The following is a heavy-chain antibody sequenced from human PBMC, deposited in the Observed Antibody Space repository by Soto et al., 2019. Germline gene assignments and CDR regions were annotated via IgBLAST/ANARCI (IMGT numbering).Heavy chain of an antibody. CDR3: AKGVRLRFLEWHPGYFDY. J-gene: IGHJ4*02. CDR2: ISGSGGST. Sequence: EVQLLESGGGLVQPGGPLRLSCAASGFTFSSYAMRWVRQAPGKGLEWVSAISGSGGSTYYADSVKGRFTISRDNSKNTLYLQMISLRAEDTAVYYCAKGVRLRFLEWHPGYFDYWGQGTLVTVSS. CDR1: GFTFSSYA. D-gene: IGHD3-3*01. V-gene: IGHV3-23*01.